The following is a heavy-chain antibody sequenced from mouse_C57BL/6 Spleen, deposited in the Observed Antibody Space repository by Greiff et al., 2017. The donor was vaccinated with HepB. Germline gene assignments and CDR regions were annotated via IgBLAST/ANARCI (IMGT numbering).Heavy chain of an antibody. J-gene: IGHJ1*03. CDR1: GFSLTSYG. CDR3: AKSTTVVYWYFDV. V-gene: IGHV2-5*01. D-gene: IGHD1-1*01. CDR2: IWRGGST. Sequence: VMLVESGPGLVQPSQSLSITCTVSGFSLTSYGVHWVRQSPGKGLEWLGVIWRGGSTDYNAAFMSRLSITKDNSKSQVFFKMNSLQADDTAIYYCAKSTTVVYWYFDVWGTGTTVTVSS.